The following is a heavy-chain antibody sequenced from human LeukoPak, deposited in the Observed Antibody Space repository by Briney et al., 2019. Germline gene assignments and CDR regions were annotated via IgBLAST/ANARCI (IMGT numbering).Heavy chain of an antibody. CDR3: ARDPIVGATRYYFDY. CDR2: IYTSGST. J-gene: IGHJ4*02. Sequence: SETLSLTCTVSGGSISSGSYYWSWIRQPAGKGLEWIGRIYTSGSTNYNPSLKSRVTISVDTSKNQFSLKLSSVTAADTAVYYCARDPIVGATRYYFDYWGQGTLVTVSS. V-gene: IGHV4-61*02. CDR1: GGSISSGSYY. D-gene: IGHD1-26*01.